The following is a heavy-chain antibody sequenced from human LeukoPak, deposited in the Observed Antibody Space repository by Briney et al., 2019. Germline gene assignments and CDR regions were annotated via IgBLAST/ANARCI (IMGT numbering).Heavy chain of an antibody. V-gene: IGHV3-23*01. CDR2: ISGSGGST. D-gene: IGHD6-6*01. J-gene: IGHJ6*03. CDR3: AKRAALTYYYYYYMDV. CDR1: GFTFISDA. Sequence: GGSLRLSCAASGFTFISDAMSWVRQAPGKGLEWVSAISGSGGSTYYADSVKGRFTISRDNSKNTLYLQMNSLRAEDTAVYYCAKRAALTYYYYYYMDVWGKGTTVTVSS.